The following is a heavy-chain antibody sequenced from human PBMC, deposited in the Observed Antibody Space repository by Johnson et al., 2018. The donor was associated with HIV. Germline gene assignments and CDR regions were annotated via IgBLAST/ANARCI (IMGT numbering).Heavy chain of an antibody. V-gene: IGHV3-74*03. CDR3: ARGGAYCGGDCNAFDI. CDR1: GLTFSTYW. D-gene: IGHD2-21*02. CDR2: INSDGRET. Sequence: VQLVESGGGLVQPGGSLRLSCAASGLTFSTYWVHWVRQVPGEGLVWVARINSDGRETKYAESVKGRFTMTRENAKNTLYLQMNSLRAEDTAVYYCARGGAYCGGDCNAFDIWGQGTMVTVSS. J-gene: IGHJ3*02.